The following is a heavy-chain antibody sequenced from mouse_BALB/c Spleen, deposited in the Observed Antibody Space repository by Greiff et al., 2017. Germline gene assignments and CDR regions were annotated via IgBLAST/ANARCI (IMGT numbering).Heavy chain of an antibody. D-gene: IGHD2-10*02. J-gene: IGHJ3*01. CDR3: ARGPYGNYPAWFAY. CDR1: GFTFSDYY. CDR2: ISDGGSYT. V-gene: IGHV5-4*02. Sequence: EVQLVESGGGLVKPGGSLKLSCAASGFTFSDYYMYWVRQTPEKRLEWVATISDGGSYTYYPDSVKGRFTISRDNAKNNLYLQMSSLKSEDTAMYYCARGPYGNYPAWFAYWGQGTLVTVSA.